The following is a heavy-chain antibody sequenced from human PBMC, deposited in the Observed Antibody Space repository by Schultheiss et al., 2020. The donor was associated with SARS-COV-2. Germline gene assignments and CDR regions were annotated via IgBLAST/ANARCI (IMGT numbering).Heavy chain of an antibody. CDR1: GFTFSSYA. CDR3: AKDTAVWFPQN. V-gene: IGHV3-23*01. Sequence: GGSLRLSWADEGFTFSSYAMSWVRQAPGKGLEWVSAISGSGGSTYYADSVKGRFTISRDNSKNTLYLQMNSLRAEDTAVYYCAKDTAVWFPQNWGQGTLVTVSS. D-gene: IGHD2-21*01. J-gene: IGHJ4*02. CDR2: ISGSGGST.